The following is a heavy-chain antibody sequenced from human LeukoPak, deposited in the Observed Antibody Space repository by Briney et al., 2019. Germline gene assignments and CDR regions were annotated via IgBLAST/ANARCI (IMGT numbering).Heavy chain of an antibody. CDR3: AGLYSSSEYDY. J-gene: IGHJ4*02. CDR2: INHSGST. CDR1: GGSFSGYY. Sequence: SETLSLTCAVYGGSFSGYYWSWIRQPPGKGLEWIGEINHSGSTNYNPSLKSRVTISVDTSKNQFSLKLSSVTAADTAVYYCAGLYSSSEYDYWGQGTLVTVSS. V-gene: IGHV4-34*01. D-gene: IGHD6-6*01.